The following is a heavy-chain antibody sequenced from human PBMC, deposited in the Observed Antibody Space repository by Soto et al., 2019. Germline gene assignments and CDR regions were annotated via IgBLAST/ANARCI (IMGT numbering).Heavy chain of an antibody. D-gene: IGHD1-26*01. CDR2: ISYDGSNK. CDR3: AREWWEVVGATSYYYGMDV. CDR1: GFTFSSYG. V-gene: IGHV3-30*19. Sequence: GGSLRLSCAASGFTFSSYGMHWVRQAPGKGLEWVAVISYDGSNKYYADSVKGRFTISRDNSKNTLYLQMNSLRAEDTAVYYCAREWWEVVGATSYYYGMDVWGQGTTVTVSS. J-gene: IGHJ6*02.